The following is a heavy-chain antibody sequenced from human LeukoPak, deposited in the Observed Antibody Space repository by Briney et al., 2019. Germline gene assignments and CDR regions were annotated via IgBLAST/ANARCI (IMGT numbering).Heavy chain of an antibody. D-gene: IGHD4-17*01. J-gene: IGHJ6*03. CDR3: ARDTVTPPTHYYYMDV. Sequence: SETLSLTCTVSGGSISSYYWSWLRQPPGEGLEWIGYIYYSGSTNYNPSLKSRVTISVDTSKNQFSLKLSPVTAADTAVYYCARDTVTPPTHYYYMDVWGKGTTVTVSS. V-gene: IGHV4-59*01. CDR2: IYYSGST. CDR1: GGSISSYY.